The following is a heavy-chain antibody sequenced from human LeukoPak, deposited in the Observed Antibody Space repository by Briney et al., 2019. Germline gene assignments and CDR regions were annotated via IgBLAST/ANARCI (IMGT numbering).Heavy chain of an antibody. J-gene: IGHJ4*02. Sequence: GGSLRLSCVASGFTFISYGMSRVRQAPGKGLEWVSAISGGGSPAFYADAVTGRFTISRDSSTNTLYLQMNNLRAEDTAVYYCAKVGFTYGFAQFDHWGQGTLVTVSS. CDR2: ISGGGSPA. CDR1: GFTFISYG. D-gene: IGHD5-18*01. CDR3: AKVGFTYGFAQFDH. V-gene: IGHV3-23*01.